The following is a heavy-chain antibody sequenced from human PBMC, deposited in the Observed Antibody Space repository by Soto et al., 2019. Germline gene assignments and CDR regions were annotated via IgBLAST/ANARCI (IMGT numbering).Heavy chain of an antibody. Sequence: GGSLRLSCAASGFTFSSYAMHWVRQAPGKGLEWVAVISYDGSNKYYADSVKGRFTISRDNSKNTLYLQMNSLRAEDTAVYYCARDPRYYGSGSYLGNYYDSSGYNGMDVWGQGTTVTVSS. CDR2: ISYDGSNK. J-gene: IGHJ6*02. V-gene: IGHV3-30-3*01. CDR3: ARDPRYYGSGSYLGNYYDSSGYNGMDV. D-gene: IGHD3-22*01. CDR1: GFTFSSYA.